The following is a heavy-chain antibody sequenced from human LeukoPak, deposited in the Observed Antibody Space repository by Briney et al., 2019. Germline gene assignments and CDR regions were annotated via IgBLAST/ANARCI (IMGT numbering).Heavy chain of an antibody. D-gene: IGHD4-23*01. CDR1: GYTFTTYG. CDR2: ISGKNGDT. V-gene: IGHV1-18*01. J-gene: IGHJ5*02. Sequence: ASVKVSCKASGYTFTTYGISWVRQAPGQGPEWMGWISGKNGDTKYAQILQDRVTMTTDTSTSTAYMELSSLRSEDTAVYYCARARRTPSPIEYNWFDPWGQGTLVTVSS. CDR3: ARARRTPSPIEYNWFDP.